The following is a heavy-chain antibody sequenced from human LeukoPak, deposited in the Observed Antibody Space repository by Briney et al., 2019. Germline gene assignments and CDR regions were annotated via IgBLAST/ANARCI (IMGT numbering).Heavy chain of an antibody. CDR3: ARNELISSNYYYYGMDV. CDR1: GGSISSGGNY. J-gene: IGHJ6*02. V-gene: IGHV4-31*03. Sequence: SETLSLTCTVSGGSISSGGNYWSWIRQNLGKGLEWIGYINYSGSTYYNSSLKSRVTISVDTSKNQFSLKLSSVTAADTAVYYCARNELISSNYYYYGMDVWGQGTTVTVSS. CDR2: INYSGST.